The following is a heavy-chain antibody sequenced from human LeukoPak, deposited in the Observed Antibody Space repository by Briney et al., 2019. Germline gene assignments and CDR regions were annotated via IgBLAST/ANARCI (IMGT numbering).Heavy chain of an antibody. CDR3: ARIPAGYTYGKGAFDI. V-gene: IGHV4-30-2*01. J-gene: IGHJ3*02. Sequence: SQTLSLTCAVSGDSVSRDGYSWSWIRQPPGRGLEWIGYIYHTGSTYYNPSLESRVTISVDRSKNQFFLRLGSATAADTAVYYCARIPAGYTYGKGAFDIWGQGTMVTVSS. CDR2: IYHTGST. D-gene: IGHD5-18*01. CDR1: GDSVSRDGYS.